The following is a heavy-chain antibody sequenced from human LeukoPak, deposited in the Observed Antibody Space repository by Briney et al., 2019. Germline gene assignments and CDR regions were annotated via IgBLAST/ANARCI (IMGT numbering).Heavy chain of an antibody. D-gene: IGHD5-18*01. CDR3: ARDRSYEGLNWFDP. CDR1: GGSFSGHY. V-gene: IGHV4-34*01. Sequence: KTSETLSLTCAVYGGSFSGHYWSWIRQPPGKGLEWIGEINHSGSTNYNPSLKSRVTISVDTSKNQFSLKLSSVTAADTAVYYCARDRSYEGLNWFDPWGQGTLVTVSS. J-gene: IGHJ5*02. CDR2: INHSGST.